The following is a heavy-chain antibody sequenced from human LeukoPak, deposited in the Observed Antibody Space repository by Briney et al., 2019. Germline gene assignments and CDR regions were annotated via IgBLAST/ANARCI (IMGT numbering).Heavy chain of an antibody. J-gene: IGHJ6*03. CDR1: GYTFTGYY. Sequence: ASVKVSCKASGYTFTGYYIHWVRQAPGQGLEWMGRINPNSGGTNYAQKFQGRVTMTRDTSISTAYMELSRPRSDDTAVYYCARLVRIGGYCSGRSCYPPDSYMYVWGKGTTVTASS. V-gene: IGHV1-2*06. CDR3: ARLVRIGGYCSGRSCYPPDSYMYV. D-gene: IGHD2-15*01. CDR2: INPNSGGT.